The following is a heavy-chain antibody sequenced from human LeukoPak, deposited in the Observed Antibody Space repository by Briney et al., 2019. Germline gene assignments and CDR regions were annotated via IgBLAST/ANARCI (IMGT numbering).Heavy chain of an antibody. J-gene: IGHJ3*02. CDR3: ARKNDFDN. CDR1: GGSISSDH. Sequence: SETLSLTCTVSGGSISSDHWNWIRQPPGKGLEWIGCIYYSGSTYYNPSLKSRVTISVDMSKSQFSLRLTSVTAADTAVYYLARKNDFDNWGQGTLVTVSS. V-gene: IGHV4-59*01. CDR2: IYYSGST.